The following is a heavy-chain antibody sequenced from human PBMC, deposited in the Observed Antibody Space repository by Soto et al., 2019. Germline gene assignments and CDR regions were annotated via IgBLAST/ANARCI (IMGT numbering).Heavy chain of an antibody. J-gene: IGHJ4*02. V-gene: IGHV4-30-2*01. CDR1: GGSISSGGYS. D-gene: IGHD3-10*01. CDR2: IYHSGST. CDR3: ASGGLRPTREGEPFDY. Sequence: SETLSLTCAVSGGSISSGGYSWSWIRQPPGKGLEWIGYIYHSGSTYYNPSLKSRVTISVDRSKNQFSLKLSSVTAADTAVYYCASGGLRPTREGEPFDYWGQGTLVTVSS.